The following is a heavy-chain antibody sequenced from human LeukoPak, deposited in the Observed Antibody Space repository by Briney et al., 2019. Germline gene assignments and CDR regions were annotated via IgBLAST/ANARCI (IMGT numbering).Heavy chain of an antibody. CDR1: GFTFSSYW. J-gene: IGHJ4*02. D-gene: IGHD6-6*01. V-gene: IGHV3-74*01. CDR3: ASQGESSSSPLYYFDY. Sequence: PVGSLRLSCAASGFTFSSYWMHWVRQAPGKGLVWVSRINSDGSSTSYADSVKGRFTISRDNAKNTLYLQMNSLRAEDTAVYYCASQGESSSSPLYYFDYWGQGTLVTVSS. CDR2: INSDGSST.